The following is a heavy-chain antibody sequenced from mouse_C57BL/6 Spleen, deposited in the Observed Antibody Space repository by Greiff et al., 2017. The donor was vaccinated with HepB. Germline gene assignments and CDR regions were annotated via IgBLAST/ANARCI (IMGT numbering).Heavy chain of an antibody. V-gene: IGHV5-6*02. D-gene: IGHD3-3*01. CDR3: ARHEGTALAY. Sequence: EVMLVESGGDLVKPGGSLKLSCAASGFTFSSYGMSWVRQTPDKRLEWVATISSGGSYTYYPDSVKGRFTISRDNAKNTLYLQMSSLKSEDTAMYYCARHEGTALAYWGQGTLVTVSA. J-gene: IGHJ3*01. CDR2: ISSGGSYT. CDR1: GFTFSSYG.